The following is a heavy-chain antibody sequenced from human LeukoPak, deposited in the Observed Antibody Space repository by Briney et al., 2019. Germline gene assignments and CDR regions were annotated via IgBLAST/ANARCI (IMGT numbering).Heavy chain of an antibody. Sequence: GGSLRLSCAASGFIFSSYWMSWVRQAPGKGLEWVANIKQDGSEKYYVDSVKGRFTISRDNAKNSLYLQMNSLRAEDTAVYYCARRQLELRSFDYWGQGTLVTVSS. V-gene: IGHV3-7*01. CDR1: GFIFSSYW. CDR2: IKQDGSEK. J-gene: IGHJ4*02. CDR3: ARRQLELRSFDY. D-gene: IGHD1-7*01.